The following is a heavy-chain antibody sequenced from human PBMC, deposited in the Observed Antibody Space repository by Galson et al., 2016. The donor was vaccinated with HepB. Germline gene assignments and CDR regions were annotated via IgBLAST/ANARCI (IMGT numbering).Heavy chain of an antibody. CDR1: GFTFSNYE. CDR2: ISSSGNSI. Sequence: SLRLSCAASGFTFSNYEMNWVRQAPGKGLEWVSYISSSGNSIYYADSVKGRFTISRDNDKNTLFLHMNSLRAEDTAVYYCAKVTSGNLEEAPFYYYGMDVWGQGTTVTVSS. V-gene: IGHV3-48*03. D-gene: IGHD3-3*01. J-gene: IGHJ6*02. CDR3: AKVTSGNLEEAPFYYYGMDV.